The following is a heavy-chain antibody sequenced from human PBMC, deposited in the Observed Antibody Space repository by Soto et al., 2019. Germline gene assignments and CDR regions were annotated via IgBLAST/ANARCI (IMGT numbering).Heavy chain of an antibody. D-gene: IGHD6-6*01. V-gene: IGHV5-10-1*01. CDR1: GYSFTSYW. CDR2: IDPSDSYT. Sequence: GESLKISCKGSGYSFTSYWISWVRQMPGKGLEWMGRIDPSDSYTNYSPSFQGHVTISADKSISTAYLQWSSLKASDTAMYYCARLPVSGSSSYYYYGMGVWGQGTTVTAS. J-gene: IGHJ6*02. CDR3: ARLPVSGSSSYYYYGMGV.